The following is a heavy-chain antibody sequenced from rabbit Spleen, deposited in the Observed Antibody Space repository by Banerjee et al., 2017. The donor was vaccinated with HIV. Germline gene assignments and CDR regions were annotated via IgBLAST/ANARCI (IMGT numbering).Heavy chain of an antibody. Sequence: LEESGGDLVKPGASLTLTCKASGFSFSSRYYMCWVRQAPGKGLEWVACIASGSSGDTYYASWAKGRFIMSRTSSTTVTLQMTSLTAADTATYFCARDLVAVIGWNFNLWGPGTLVTVS. CDR3: ARDLVAVIGWNFNL. CDR2: IASGSSGDT. CDR1: GFSFSSRYY. D-gene: IGHD1-1*01. V-gene: IGHV1S40*01. J-gene: IGHJ4*01.